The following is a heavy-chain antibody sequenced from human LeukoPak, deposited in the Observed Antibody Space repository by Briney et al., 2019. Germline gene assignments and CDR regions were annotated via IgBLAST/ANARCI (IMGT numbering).Heavy chain of an antibody. V-gene: IGHV4-30-2*01. Sequence: SETLSLTCTVSGGSISSGGYYWSWIRQPPGKGLEWIGYIYHSGSTYYNPSLKSRVTISVDTSKNQFSLKLSSVTAADTAVYYCARERDEVGATGGAFDIWGQGTMVTVSS. CDR3: ARERDEVGATGGAFDI. J-gene: IGHJ3*02. CDR1: GGSISSGGYY. CDR2: IYHSGST. D-gene: IGHD1-26*01.